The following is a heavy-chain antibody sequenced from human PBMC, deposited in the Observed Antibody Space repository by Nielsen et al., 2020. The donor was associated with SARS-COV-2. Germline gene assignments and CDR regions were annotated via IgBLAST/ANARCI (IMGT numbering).Heavy chain of an antibody. CDR2: ISGSGGST. Sequence: GGSLRLSCAASGFTFSSYAMSWVRQAPGKGLEWVSAISGSGGSTYYADSVKGRFTISRDNSKNTLYLQMNSLRAEDTAVYYCAKGDVGATGWGFPDDAFDIWGQGTMVTVSS. D-gene: IGHD1-26*01. CDR1: GFTFSSYA. CDR3: AKGDVGATGWGFPDDAFDI. V-gene: IGHV3-23*01. J-gene: IGHJ3*02.